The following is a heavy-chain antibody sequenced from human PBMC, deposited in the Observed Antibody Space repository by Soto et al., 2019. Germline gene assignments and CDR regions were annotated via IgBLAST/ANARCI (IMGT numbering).Heavy chain of an antibody. J-gene: IGHJ5*02. V-gene: IGHV4-59*01. CDR3: ARRLNLGPFDP. CDR2: VYHTGSV. Sequence: QVHLQESGPGLVKPSETLSLTCNVSGVSMTGYHWNWIRQPPGKTLEWIGFVYHTGSVSYNPSLKGRASISGDRSKNQFSLRLTSLPAAATAVYYCARRLNLGPFDPWGQGTLVTFSS. D-gene: IGHD3-10*01. CDR1: GVSMTGYH.